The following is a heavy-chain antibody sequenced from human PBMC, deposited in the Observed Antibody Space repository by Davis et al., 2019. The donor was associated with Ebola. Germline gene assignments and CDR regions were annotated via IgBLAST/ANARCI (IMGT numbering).Heavy chain of an antibody. CDR2: LGTSADT. V-gene: IGHV3-23*01. J-gene: IGHJ3*02. D-gene: IGHD1-26*01. CDR1: GFTFTDYY. Sequence: GESLKISCAASGFTFTDYYMGWIRQAPEKGLEWVSTLGTSADTYYADSVKGRFTISRDNSKNTLYLQMNGLRVEDTAIYYCAKDTSNIWFDIWGQGTNVTVSS. CDR3: AKDTSNIWFDI.